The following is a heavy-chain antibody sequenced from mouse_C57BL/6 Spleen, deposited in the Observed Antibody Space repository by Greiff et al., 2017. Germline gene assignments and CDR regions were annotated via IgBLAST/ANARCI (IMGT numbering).Heavy chain of an antibody. CDR1: GYTFTSYW. V-gene: IGHV1-59*01. CDR3: ARDYGSSYGGYFDV. Sequence: QVQLQQSGAELVRPGTSVKLSCKASGYTFTSYWMHWVKQRPGQGLEWIGVIDPSDSYTNYNQKFKGKATLTVDTSSSTAYMQLSSLTSEDSAVYYCARDYGSSYGGYFDVWGTGTTVTVSS. CDR2: IDPSDSYT. J-gene: IGHJ1*03. D-gene: IGHD1-1*01.